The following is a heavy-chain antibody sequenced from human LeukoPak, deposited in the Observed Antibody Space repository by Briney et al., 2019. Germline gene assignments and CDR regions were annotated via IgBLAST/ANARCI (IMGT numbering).Heavy chain of an antibody. CDR1: GGSISSYY. CDR3: ARISGWYGYFDH. Sequence: SETLSLTCTVSGGSISSYYWSWIRQPAGKGLEWIGRIYTSGSTNYNPSLKSRVTISVDKSKNQFSLKLSSLTAADTAVYYCARISGWYGYFDHWGQETLVTVPS. J-gene: IGHJ4*02. D-gene: IGHD6-19*01. CDR2: IYTSGST. V-gene: IGHV4-4*07.